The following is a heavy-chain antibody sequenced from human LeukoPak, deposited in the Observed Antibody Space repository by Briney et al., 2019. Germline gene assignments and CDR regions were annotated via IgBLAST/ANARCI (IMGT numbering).Heavy chain of an antibody. D-gene: IGHD3-16*01. J-gene: IGHJ4*02. Sequence: PGGSLRLSCSASGFTFSSYAMHWVRQAPGKGLEYVSAISSNGGSTYYADSVKGRFTISRDNSKNTLYLQMSSLRAEDTAVYYCVKGYIMITFGVRDYWGQGTLVTVSS. CDR1: GFTFSSYA. CDR2: ISSNGGST. V-gene: IGHV3-64D*06. CDR3: VKGYIMITFGVRDY.